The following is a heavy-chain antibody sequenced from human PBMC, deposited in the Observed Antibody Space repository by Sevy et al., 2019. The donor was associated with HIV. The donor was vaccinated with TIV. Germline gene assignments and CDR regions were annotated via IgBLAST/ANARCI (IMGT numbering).Heavy chain of an antibody. J-gene: IGHJ4*02. V-gene: IGHV3-7*01. Sequence: GGSLRLSCAASGFTFNTYAMHWVRQAPGKGLEWVANINRDGSEKSYVDSVKGRFTISRDDAKNSLYLQMNSLRVEDTAMYYCASDYYWGQGTLVTVSS. CDR1: GFTFNTYA. CDR3: ASDYY. CDR2: INRDGSEK.